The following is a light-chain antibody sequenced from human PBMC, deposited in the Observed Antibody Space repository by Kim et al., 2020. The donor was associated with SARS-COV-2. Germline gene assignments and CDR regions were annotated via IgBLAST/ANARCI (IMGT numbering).Light chain of an antibody. Sequence: EIVMTQSPVTLSVSPGERATLSCRASQSVSTNLAWFQQRPGQAPRLLIYGASTRATGIPARFSGSGSGTEFTLTFISLQSEDFAVYYCQQYSNWPRTFGQGTKVDIK. CDR1: QSVSTN. J-gene: IGKJ1*01. V-gene: IGKV3-15*01. CDR2: GAS. CDR3: QQYSNWPRT.